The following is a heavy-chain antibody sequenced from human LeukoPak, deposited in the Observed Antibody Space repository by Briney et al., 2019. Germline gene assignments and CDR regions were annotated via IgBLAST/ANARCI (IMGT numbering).Heavy chain of an antibody. V-gene: IGHV3-74*01. CDR3: ARAEYSSGWYFYYFDY. Sequence: PGGSLRLSCAASGFTFSSYWMHWVRQAPGKGLVWVSRINSDGSSTSYADSVKGRFTISRDNAKNTLYLQMNSPRAEDTAVYYCARAEYSSGWYFYYFDYWGQGTLVTVSS. CDR1: GFTFSSYW. J-gene: IGHJ4*02. D-gene: IGHD6-19*01. CDR2: INSDGSST.